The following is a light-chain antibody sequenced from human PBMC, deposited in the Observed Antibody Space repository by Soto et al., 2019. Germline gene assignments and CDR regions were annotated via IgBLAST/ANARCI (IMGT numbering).Light chain of an antibody. Sequence: ELVLTQSPATLSSSPAERATLSCRASRSFASSYLAWYQHKPGQAPRLLIYAASSRATGIPDRFIGSGSGTDVTLTISRLEPDDSAVYYCHHYDSSPPYTFGQGTKVDIK. CDR3: HHYDSSPPYT. V-gene: IGKV3-20*01. J-gene: IGKJ2*01. CDR1: RSFASSY. CDR2: AAS.